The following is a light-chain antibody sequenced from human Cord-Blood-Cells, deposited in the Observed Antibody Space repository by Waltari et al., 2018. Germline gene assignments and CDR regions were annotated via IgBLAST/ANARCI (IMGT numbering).Light chain of an antibody. J-gene: IGKJ3*01. CDR3: QQYYSTPPT. CDR2: WAS. CDR1: QSVLYSSNNKNY. Sequence: DIVMTQSPDSLAVSLGERATINCKSSQSVLYSSNNKNYLACYQQKPGQPPKLLIYWASTRESGFPDRFSGSGSGTDFTLTISSLQAEDVAVYYCQQYYSTPPTFGPGTKVDIK. V-gene: IGKV4-1*01.